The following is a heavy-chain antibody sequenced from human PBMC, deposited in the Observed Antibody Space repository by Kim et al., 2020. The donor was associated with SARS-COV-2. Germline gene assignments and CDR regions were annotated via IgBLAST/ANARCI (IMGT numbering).Heavy chain of an antibody. CDR2: ISGSGGST. J-gene: IGHJ1*01. V-gene: IGHV3-23*01. Sequence: GGSLRLSCAASGFTFSSYAMSWVRQAPGKGLEWVSAISGSGGSTYYADSVKGRFTISRDNSKNTLYLQMNSLRAEDTAVYYCAKDSFKRVAAPGYFQHWGQGTLVTVSS. CDR3: AKDSFKRVAAPGYFQH. CDR1: GFTFSSYA. D-gene: IGHD6-19*01.